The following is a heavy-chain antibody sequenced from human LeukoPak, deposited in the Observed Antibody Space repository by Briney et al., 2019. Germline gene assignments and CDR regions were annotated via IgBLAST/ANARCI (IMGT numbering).Heavy chain of an antibody. CDR1: GGTFSSYA. Sequence: ASVKVSCKASGGTFSSYAISWVRQAPGQGLEWMGGIIPIFGTANYAQKFQGRVTITADESTSTANMELSSLRSEDTAVYYCARGATMVRGVRYFDYWGQGTLVTVSS. CDR3: ARGATMVRGVRYFDY. V-gene: IGHV1-69*13. J-gene: IGHJ4*02. D-gene: IGHD3-10*01. CDR2: IIPIFGTA.